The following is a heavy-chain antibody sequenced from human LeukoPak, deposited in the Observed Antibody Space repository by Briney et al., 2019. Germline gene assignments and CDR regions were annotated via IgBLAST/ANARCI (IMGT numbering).Heavy chain of an antibody. J-gene: IGHJ3*02. CDR3: ARHPHSSGWYKDAFDI. D-gene: IGHD6-19*01. CDR2: MYYTGST. V-gene: IGHV4-39*01. CDR1: GGSISSGGYY. Sequence: SETLSLTCTVSGGSISSGGYYWGWIRQPPGKGLEWIGTMYYTGSTYYNPSLKSRVTISVDTSQNQFSLKLSSVTATDTAVYYCARHPHSSGWYKDAFDIWGQGTMVTVSS.